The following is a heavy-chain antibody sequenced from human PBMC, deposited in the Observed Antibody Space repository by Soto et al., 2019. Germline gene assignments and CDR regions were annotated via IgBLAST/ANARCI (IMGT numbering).Heavy chain of an antibody. J-gene: IGHJ4*02. V-gene: IGHV3-7*05. CDR1: GFTFSSYW. D-gene: IGHD3-10*01. Sequence: GGSLRLSCAASGFTFSSYWMSWVRQAPGKGLEWVANIKQDGSEKYYVDSVKGRFTISRDNAKNSLYLQMNSLRAEDTAVYYCARDRALYYYGSGSYSLHEYYFDYWGQGTLVTVSS. CDR3: ARDRALYYYGSGSYSLHEYYFDY. CDR2: IKQDGSEK.